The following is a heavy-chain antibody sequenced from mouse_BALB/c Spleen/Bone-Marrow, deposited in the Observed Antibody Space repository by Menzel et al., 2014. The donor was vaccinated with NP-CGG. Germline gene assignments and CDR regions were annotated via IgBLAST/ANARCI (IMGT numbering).Heavy chain of an antibody. Sequence: EVMLVESGGGLVQPGGSRKLSCAASGFTFSSFGMHWVRPAPEKGLEWVAYISSGSSTIYYADTVKGRFTISRDNPKNTLFLQMTSLRSEDTAMYCCATGTRDYWGQGTPLTVSS. CDR2: ISSGSSTI. V-gene: IGHV5-17*02. CDR3: ATGTRDY. D-gene: IGHD4-1*01. CDR1: GFTFSSFG. J-gene: IGHJ2*01.